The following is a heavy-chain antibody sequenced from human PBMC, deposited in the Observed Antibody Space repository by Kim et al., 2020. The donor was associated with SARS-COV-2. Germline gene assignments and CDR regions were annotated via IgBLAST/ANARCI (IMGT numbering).Heavy chain of an antibody. V-gene: IGHV3-33*05. Sequence: GGSLRLSCAASGFTFSSYGMHWVRQAPGKGLEWVAVISYDGSNKYYADSVKGRFTISRDNSKNTLYLQMNSLRAEDTAVYYCARDQNRLAYYDIFGGRYGMDVWGQGTTVTVSS. CDR2: ISYDGSNK. J-gene: IGHJ6*02. CDR1: GFTFSSYG. CDR3: ARDQNRLAYYDIFGGRYGMDV. D-gene: IGHD3-9*01.